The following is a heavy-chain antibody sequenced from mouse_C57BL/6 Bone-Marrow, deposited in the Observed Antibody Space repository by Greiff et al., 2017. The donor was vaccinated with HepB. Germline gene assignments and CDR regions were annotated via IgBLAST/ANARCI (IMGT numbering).Heavy chain of an antibody. Sequence: EVKLQESGGGLVKPGGSLKLSCAASGFTFSSYAMSWVRQTPEKRLEWVATISDGGSYTYYPDNVKGRFTISRDNAKNNLYLQMSHLKSEDTAMYYCARDTDVWGQGTLVTVSA. J-gene: IGHJ3*01. CDR2: ISDGGSYT. CDR3: ARDTDV. D-gene: IGHD1-1*01. CDR1: GFTFSSYA. V-gene: IGHV5-4*01.